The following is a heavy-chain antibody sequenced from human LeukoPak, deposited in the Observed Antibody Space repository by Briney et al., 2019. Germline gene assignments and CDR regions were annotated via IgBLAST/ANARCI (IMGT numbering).Heavy chain of an antibody. CDR2: ISSSSSYI. J-gene: IGHJ4*02. D-gene: IGHD2-15*01. CDR1: GFTFSSYS. CDR3: AGYCSGGSCYD. V-gene: IGHV3-21*01. Sequence: GGSLRLSCAASGFTFSSYSMNWVRQAPGKGLEWVSSISSSSSYIYYADSVKGRFTISRDNAKNSLYLQMNSLRAGDTAVYYCAGYCSGGSCYDWGQGTLVTVSS.